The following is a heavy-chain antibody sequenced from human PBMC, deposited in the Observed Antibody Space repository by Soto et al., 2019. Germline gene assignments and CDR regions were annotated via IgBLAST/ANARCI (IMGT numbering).Heavy chain of an antibody. CDR1: GGSLSSGVYF. CDR3: ARGPSSDKVDY. J-gene: IGHJ4*02. D-gene: IGHD3-10*01. V-gene: IGHV4-30-4*01. CDR2: IYNIGTT. Sequence: SETLSLTCTVSGGSLSSGVYFWSWIRQPPGGGLEWIGHIYNIGTTYSNPSLQSQVTISLDTSKNQFSLKLSSVTAADTAVYYCARGPSSDKVDYWGQGTLVTVSS.